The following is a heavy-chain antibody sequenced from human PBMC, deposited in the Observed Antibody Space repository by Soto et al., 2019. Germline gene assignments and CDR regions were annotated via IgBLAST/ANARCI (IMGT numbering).Heavy chain of an antibody. V-gene: IGHV1-18*01. CDR1: GYIFTSYG. D-gene: IGHD4-4*01. Sequence: QVQLVQSGAEVKKPGASVKVSCKASGYIFTSYGISWVRQAPGQGLEWMGWISPYSGSTDYTQNLQGRVTMTTDTSTTTAYMELRSLRSDDTAVYYCTRDRLTLTTSLIFDYWGQGTLVTVSS. J-gene: IGHJ4*02. CDR2: ISPYSGST. CDR3: TRDRLTLTTSLIFDY.